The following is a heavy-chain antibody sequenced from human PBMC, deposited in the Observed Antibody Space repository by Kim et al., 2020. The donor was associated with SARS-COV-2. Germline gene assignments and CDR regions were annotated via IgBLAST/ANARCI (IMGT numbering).Heavy chain of an antibody. D-gene: IGHD3-10*01. V-gene: IGHV3-21*04. Sequence: GGSLRLSCAASGFTFSSYSMNWVRQAPGKGLEWVSSISSSSSYIYYADSVKGRFTISRDNAKNSLYLQMNSRRAEDTAVYYCARWLRVGGLIYYGSGTQGPYGMDVWGQGTTVTVSS. CDR2: ISSSSSYI. CDR1: GFTFSSYS. J-gene: IGHJ6*02. CDR3: ARWLRVGGLIYYGSGTQGPYGMDV.